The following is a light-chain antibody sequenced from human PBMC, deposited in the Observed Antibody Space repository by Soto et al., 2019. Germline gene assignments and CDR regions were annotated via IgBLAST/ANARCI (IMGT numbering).Light chain of an antibody. J-gene: IGKJ1*01. CDR2: GAS. CDR1: QSVSSN. Sequence: EIVMTQSPATLSVSPGERATLSCRASQSVSSNLAWYQQKPGQAPRLLIYGASTRATGIPARFSGSGSGTEFTLTISSLQTETYAVYYCQQYNNWPPTCTFGQGTKVETK. V-gene: IGKV3-15*01. CDR3: QQYNNWPPTCT.